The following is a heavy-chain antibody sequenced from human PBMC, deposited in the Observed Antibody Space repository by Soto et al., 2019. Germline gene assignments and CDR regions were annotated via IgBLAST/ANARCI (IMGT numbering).Heavy chain of an antibody. CDR1: GGTFSNYP. CDR2: IIPIFGTV. D-gene: IGHD5-12*01. J-gene: IGHJ2*01. Sequence: QVQLVQSGAEVKKPGSSVKVSCKASGGTFSNYPISWVRQAPGQGLEWMGGIIPIFGTVNYAQKIQGSVTIPADESTSTAYMERSSHRSEDTAVYYGARGTHRWLRLWDFDPWGRGTLVTVSS. V-gene: IGHV1-69*12. CDR3: ARGTHRWLRLWDFDP.